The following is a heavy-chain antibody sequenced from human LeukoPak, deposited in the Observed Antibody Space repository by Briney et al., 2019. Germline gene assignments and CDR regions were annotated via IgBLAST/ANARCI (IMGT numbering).Heavy chain of an antibody. V-gene: IGHV1-18*01. J-gene: IGHJ3*02. CDR2: ISAYNGNT. CDR3: ARVESWEHSGSSQDAFDI. Sequence: ASVKVSCKASGYTFTSYGISWVRQAPGQGLEWMGWISAYNGNTNYAQKLQGRVTVTTDTSTSTAYMELRSLRSEDTAVYYCARVESWEHSGSSQDAFDIWGQGTMVTVSS. D-gene: IGHD1-26*01. CDR1: GYTFTSYG.